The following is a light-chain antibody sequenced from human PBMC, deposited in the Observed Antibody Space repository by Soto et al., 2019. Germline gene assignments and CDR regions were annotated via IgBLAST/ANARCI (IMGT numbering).Light chain of an antibody. CDR2: DVS. Sequence: QSVLTQPASVSGSPGQSITISCTGTSSDVGGSDFVSWHQQHPGKAPKLMIYDVSKWPSGVSNRFSGSKSGNTASLTISGLQSDDDADYYCSSYTSSRPDVFGTGTKLTVL. V-gene: IGLV2-14*01. J-gene: IGLJ1*01. CDR3: SSYTSSRPDV. CDR1: SSDVGGSDF.